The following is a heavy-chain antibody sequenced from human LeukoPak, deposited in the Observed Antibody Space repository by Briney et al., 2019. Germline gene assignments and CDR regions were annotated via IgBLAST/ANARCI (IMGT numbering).Heavy chain of an antibody. CDR1: GGTFCSYA. D-gene: IGHD4-17*01. V-gene: IGHV1-69*04. Sequence: GASVKLSCKASGGTFCSYAISWVRQAPGQGLEWMGRIIPILGIANYAQKFQGRVTITADKSTSTAYMELSSLRSEDTAVYYCARERTTVTYDYWGQGTLVTVSS. J-gene: IGHJ4*02. CDR3: ARERTTVTYDY. CDR2: IIPILGIA.